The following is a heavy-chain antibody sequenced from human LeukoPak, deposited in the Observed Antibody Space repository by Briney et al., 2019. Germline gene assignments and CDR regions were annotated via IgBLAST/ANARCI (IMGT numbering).Heavy chain of an antibody. V-gene: IGHV3-15*01. J-gene: IGHJ4*02. CDR3: TTTHYDYVWGSYRYNVIFDY. D-gene: IGHD3-16*02. Sequence: PGGSLIPSCAASGFTFSNAWMSWVRQAPGKGLEWVGRIKSKTDGGTTDYAAPVKGRFTISRDDSKNTLYLQMNSLKTEDTAVYYCTTTHYDYVWGSYRYNVIFDYWGQGTLVTVSS. CDR1: GFTFSNAW. CDR2: IKSKTDGGTT.